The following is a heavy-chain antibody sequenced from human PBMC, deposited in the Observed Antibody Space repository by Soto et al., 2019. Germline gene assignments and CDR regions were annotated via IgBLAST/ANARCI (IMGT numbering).Heavy chain of an antibody. CDR3: ARGGGQTYYYYPMDV. CDR2: INPNSGGT. V-gene: IGHV1-2*02. Sequence: ASVKVSCKASGYTFTGYYIHWVRQAPGQGLEWMGWINPNSGGTRFEQKFQDRVTMTRDTTFNTTYVELSRLTSDDTAVYYCARGGGQTYYYYPMDVWRQRTTVTVSS. CDR1: GYTFTGYY. D-gene: IGHD3-16*01. J-gene: IGHJ6*02.